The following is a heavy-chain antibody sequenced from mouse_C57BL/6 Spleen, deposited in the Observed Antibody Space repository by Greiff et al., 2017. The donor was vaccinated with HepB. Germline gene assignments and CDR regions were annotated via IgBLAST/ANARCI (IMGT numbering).Heavy chain of an antibody. CDR3: ARYSGGFAY. Sequence: EVMLVESGGGLVQPGGSLSLSCAASGFTFTDYYMSWVRQPPGKALEWLGFIRNKANGYTTEYSASVKGRFTISRDTSQSILYLQMNALRAEDSATYYCARYSGGFAYWGQGTLVTVSA. J-gene: IGHJ3*01. CDR1: GFTFTDYY. CDR2: IRNKANGYTT. V-gene: IGHV7-3*01.